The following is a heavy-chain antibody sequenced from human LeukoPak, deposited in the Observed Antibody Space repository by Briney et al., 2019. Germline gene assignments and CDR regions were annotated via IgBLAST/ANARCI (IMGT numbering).Heavy chain of an antibody. J-gene: IGHJ4*02. D-gene: IGHD6-19*01. V-gene: IGHV3-21*01. CDR1: GFSFRSYS. CDR2: ITGSSSYI. Sequence: TGGSLRLSCAASGFSFRSYSMDWVRQAPGKGLEWVSSITGSSSYISYADSVKGRFTISRDNAENSLFLQMNSLRPEDTAVYYCARGLYSSLLWGQGTLVTASS. CDR3: ARGLYSSLL.